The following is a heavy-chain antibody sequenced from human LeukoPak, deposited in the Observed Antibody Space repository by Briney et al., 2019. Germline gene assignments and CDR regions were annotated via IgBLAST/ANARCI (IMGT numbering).Heavy chain of an antibody. D-gene: IGHD3-22*01. CDR1: GGSISSYY. CDR3: ARYTYYYDSSGYYYHLDY. CDR2: IYYTGST. Sequence: SETLSLTCTVSGGSISSYYWSWIRQPPGKGLEWIGYIYYTGSTNYNPSLKSRVTISVDTSKNQFSLKLSSVTAADTAVYYCARYTYYYDSSGYYYHLDYWGQGTLVTVSS. J-gene: IGHJ4*02. V-gene: IGHV4-59*01.